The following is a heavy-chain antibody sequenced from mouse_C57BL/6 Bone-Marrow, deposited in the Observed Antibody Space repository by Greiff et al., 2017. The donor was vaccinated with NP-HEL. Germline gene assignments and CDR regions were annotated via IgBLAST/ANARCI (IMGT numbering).Heavy chain of an antibody. Sequence: VQLQQSGAELVRPGPSVKVSCKASGYAFTNYLIEWVKQRPGQGLEWIGVINPGSGGTNYNEKFKGKATLTADKSSSTAYMQLSSLTSEDSAVYFCARYLWWYFDVWGTGTTVTVSS. CDR3: ARYLWWYFDV. J-gene: IGHJ1*03. D-gene: IGHD5-1*01. CDR2: INPGSGGT. CDR1: GYAFTNYL. V-gene: IGHV1-54*01.